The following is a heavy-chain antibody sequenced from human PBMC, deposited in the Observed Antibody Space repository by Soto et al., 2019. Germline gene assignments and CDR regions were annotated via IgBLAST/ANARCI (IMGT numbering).Heavy chain of an antibody. D-gene: IGHD1-1*01. CDR1: GFTFKNYA. CDR3: AREGDGGYGEYFQD. CDR2: ISVTGGTT. V-gene: IGHV3-23*01. J-gene: IGHJ1*01. Sequence: PGGSLRLSCAPSGFTFKNYAMSWVRQAPGKGLEWVSGISVTGGTTYYAHSVKGRFTISRDNSKNTLYLQMNSLRAEDTAVYYCAREGDGGYGEYFQDWGQGTLVTVSS.